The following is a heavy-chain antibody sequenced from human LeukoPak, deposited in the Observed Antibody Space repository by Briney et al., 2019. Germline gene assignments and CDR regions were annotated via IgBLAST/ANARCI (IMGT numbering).Heavy chain of an antibody. CDR2: ISGSGGST. CDR3: ASVAGLERDSDY. V-gene: IGHV3-23*01. J-gene: IGHJ4*02. D-gene: IGHD1-1*01. CDR1: GFPFSRYA. Sequence: GGSLRLSCAASGFPFSRYAMSWVRQAPGKGLEWVSAISGSGGSTYYAGSVKGRFTISRDNSKNTLYLQMKSLRAEDRAVYYSASVAGLERDSDYWGQGTLVTVSS.